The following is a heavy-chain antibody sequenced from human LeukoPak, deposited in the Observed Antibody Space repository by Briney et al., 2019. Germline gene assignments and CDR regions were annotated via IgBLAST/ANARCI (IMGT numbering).Heavy chain of an antibody. CDR3: AREVVPAAIPYYFDY. CDR2: IYYSGST. Sequence: SETLSLTCTVSGGSISSSSYYWGWIRQPPGKGLEWIGSIYYSGSTYYNPSLKSRVTISVDTSKNQFSLKLSSVTAADTAVYYCAREVVPAAIPYYFDYWGQGTLVTVSS. V-gene: IGHV4-39*01. J-gene: IGHJ4*02. CDR1: GGSISSSSYY. D-gene: IGHD2-2*01.